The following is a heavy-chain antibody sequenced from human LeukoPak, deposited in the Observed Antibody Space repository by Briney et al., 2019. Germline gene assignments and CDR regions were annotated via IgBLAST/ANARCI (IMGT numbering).Heavy chain of an antibody. CDR1: GYTFTGYY. CDR2: INPNSGGT. CDR3: ARGGHSSNDAFDI. V-gene: IGHV1-2*04. J-gene: IGHJ3*02. D-gene: IGHD6-13*01. Sequence: ASVKVSCKASGYTFTGYYMHWVRQAPGQGLEWTGWINPNSGGTNYAQKFQGWVTMTRDTSISTAYMELSRLRSDDTAVYYCARGGHSSNDAFDIWGQGTMVTVSS.